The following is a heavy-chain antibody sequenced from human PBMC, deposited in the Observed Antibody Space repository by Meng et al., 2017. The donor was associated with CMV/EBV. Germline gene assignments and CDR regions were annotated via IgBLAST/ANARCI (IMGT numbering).Heavy chain of an antibody. J-gene: IGHJ6*02. CDR2: IDWDDDK. V-gene: IGHV2-70*20. CDR3: ARTPQLAGYYYYGMDV. Sequence: SGPTLVKPTQTLTLTCTFSGFSLSTSGMRVIWVRQPPGKALEWLALIDWDDDKYYSTSLKTRLTISKDTSKNQVVLTMTNMDPVDTATYYCARTPQLAGYYYYGMDVWGQGTTVTVSS. D-gene: IGHD6-6*01. CDR1: GFSLSTSGMR.